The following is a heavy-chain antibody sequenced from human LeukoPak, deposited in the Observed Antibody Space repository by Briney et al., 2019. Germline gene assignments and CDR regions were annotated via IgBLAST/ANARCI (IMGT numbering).Heavy chain of an antibody. CDR3: AGGGGGNALDY. V-gene: IGHV4-31*03. CDR1: GDSIGSGGYY. CDR2: IYYSGST. D-gene: IGHD4-23*01. J-gene: IGHJ4*02. Sequence: SQTLSLTCTVSGDSIGSGGYYWSWIRQHSGKGLEQIGYIYYSGSTYYSPSLRSRVTISVDTSQNQFSLKLRSVTAADTAVYYCAGGGGGNALDYWGQGTLVTVSS.